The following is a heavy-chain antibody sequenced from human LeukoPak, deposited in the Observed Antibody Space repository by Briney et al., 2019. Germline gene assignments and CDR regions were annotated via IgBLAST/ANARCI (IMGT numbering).Heavy chain of an antibody. V-gene: IGHV1-2*02. CDR2: INPNSGDA. D-gene: IGHD2-2*01. CDR1: GYTFTGYY. Sequence: GASVKVSCKASGYTFTGYYMHWVRQAPGQGLEWMGWINPNSGDANYAQKFQGRVTMTRDTPISTACMELSRLRSDDTVVYYCARDWRYCSTTSCYAVYYFDYWGQGTLVTVSS. CDR3: ARDWRYCSTTSCYAVYYFDY. J-gene: IGHJ4*02.